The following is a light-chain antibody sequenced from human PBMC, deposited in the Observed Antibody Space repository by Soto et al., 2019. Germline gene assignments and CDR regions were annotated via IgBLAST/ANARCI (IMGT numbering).Light chain of an antibody. CDR1: QGISNW. V-gene: IGKV1-12*01. J-gene: IGKJ4*01. Sequence: DIQMTQPPSSVAASVGESVTITCRASQGISNWVARYQQKAGKAPKLLIYAASSVGSGVPPRFSGRGSGTYVTLPISSLQPEDFATYHFQQASGFPPAFGGGTKVEI. CDR2: AAS. CDR3: QQASGFPPA.